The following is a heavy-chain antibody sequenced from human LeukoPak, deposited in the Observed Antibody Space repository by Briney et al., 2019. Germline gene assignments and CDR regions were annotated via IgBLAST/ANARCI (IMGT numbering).Heavy chain of an antibody. V-gene: IGHV4-34*01. CDR1: GGSFSGYY. Sequence: SETLSLTCAVYGGSFSGYYWSWIRQPPGKGLEWIGEINHSGSTNYNPSLKSRVTISVDTSKNQFSLKLSSVTAADTAVYYCARQEYSSSWPYYYYYMDVWGKGTTVTISS. D-gene: IGHD6-13*01. CDR3: ARQEYSSSWPYYYYYMDV. CDR2: INHSGST. J-gene: IGHJ6*03.